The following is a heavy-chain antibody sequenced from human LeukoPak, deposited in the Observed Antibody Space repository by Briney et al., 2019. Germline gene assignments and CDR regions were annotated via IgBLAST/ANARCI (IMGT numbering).Heavy chain of an antibody. CDR2: ISSSSSYI. CDR3: ARYGSGSYPY. CDR1: GFTFSSYS. D-gene: IGHD3-10*01. J-gene: IGHJ4*02. Sequence: GGSLRLSCAASGFTFSSYSMNWVRQAPGKGLEWVSSISSSSSYIYYADSVKGRFNISRDNAKNSLYLQMNSLRAEDTAVYYCARYGSGSYPYWGQGTLVTVSS. V-gene: IGHV3-21*01.